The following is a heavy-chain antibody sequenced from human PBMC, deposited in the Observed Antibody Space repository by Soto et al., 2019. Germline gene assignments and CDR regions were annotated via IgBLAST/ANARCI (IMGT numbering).Heavy chain of an antibody. CDR2: TYYRSKWYN. Sequence: SQALSLTCAIPWVRVSSNSAAWHCLRQSPSRGLEWLGRTYYRSKWYNDYAVTVKSRITINPDTSKNKFSLQLNSVTPEDMVVYYCARDLSGSGSYFDYWGQGTLVTVSS. V-gene: IGHV6-1*01. CDR3: ARDLSGSGSYFDY. J-gene: IGHJ4*02. CDR1: WVRVSSNSAA. D-gene: IGHD3-10*01.